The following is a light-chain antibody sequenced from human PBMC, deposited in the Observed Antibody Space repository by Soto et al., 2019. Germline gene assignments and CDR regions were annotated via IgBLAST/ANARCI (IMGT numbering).Light chain of an antibody. J-gene: IGKJ1*01. CDR3: QQYGSSPRT. CDR2: GAS. CDR1: RGVSANY. V-gene: IGKV3-20*01. Sequence: EVVLTQSPGTLSLSPGERATLSCRASRGVSANYLAWYQQKPDQAPTLLIYGASIRAAGIPDRFSGSGSGTDFTLTIRRLEPEDFAVYYCQQYGSSPRTFGQGTKVDIK.